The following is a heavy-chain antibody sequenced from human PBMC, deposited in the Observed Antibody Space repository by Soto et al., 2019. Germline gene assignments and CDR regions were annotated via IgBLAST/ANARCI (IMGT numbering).Heavy chain of an antibody. V-gene: IGHV1-69*01. Sequence: QVQLVQSGAEVKKPGSSVKVSCKASGGTFSSYAISWVRQAPGQGLEWMGGTIPIFGTANYAQKFQGKVTITADESTSTAYMELSSLRSEDTAVYYCARIRLPAAAPDYSYYYGMDVWGQGTMVTVSS. CDR2: TIPIFGTA. CDR3: ARIRLPAAAPDYSYYYGMDV. J-gene: IGHJ6*02. D-gene: IGHD2-2*01. CDR1: GGTFSSYA.